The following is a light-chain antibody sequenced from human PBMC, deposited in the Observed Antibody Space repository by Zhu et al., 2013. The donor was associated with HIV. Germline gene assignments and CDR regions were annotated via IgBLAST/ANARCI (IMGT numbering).Light chain of an antibody. CDR3: QQYYSYPMYT. Sequence: IQLTQSPSPLSASVGDRVTITCRASQDIASDLAWYQQKPGKAPKLLIYAASTLQGGVPSRFSGSGSGTEFTLSISSLQADDFAAYYCQQYYSYPMYTFGQGTKLEIK. CDR2: AAS. V-gene: IGKV1-9*01. CDR1: QDIASD. J-gene: IGKJ2*01.